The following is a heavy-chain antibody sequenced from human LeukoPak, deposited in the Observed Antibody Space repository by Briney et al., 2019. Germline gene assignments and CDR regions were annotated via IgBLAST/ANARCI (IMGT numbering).Heavy chain of an antibody. CDR2: ISYDGSNK. V-gene: IGHV3-30-3*01. J-gene: IGHJ4*02. D-gene: IGHD3-22*01. CDR3: ARAPGSYYDSSAPG. CDR1: GFTFSSYW. Sequence: PRGSLRLSCAASGFTFSSYWMHWVRQAPGKGLEWVAVISYDGSNKYYADSVKGRFTISRDNSKNTLYLQMNSLRAEDTAVYYCARAPGSYYDSSAPGWGQGTLVTVSS.